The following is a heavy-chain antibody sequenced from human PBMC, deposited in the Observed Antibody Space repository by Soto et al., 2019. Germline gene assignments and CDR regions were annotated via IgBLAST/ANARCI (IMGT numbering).Heavy chain of an antibody. Sequence: KNSWASVKVSCKASGYTFTGYYMHWVRQAPGQGLEWMGWINPNSGGTNYAQKFQGWVTMTRDTSISTAYMELSRLRSDDTAVYYCARNGGNCSCGSCYERYMYVWGKGTTVTVS. CDR2: INPNSGGT. J-gene: IGHJ6*03. CDR3: ARNGGNCSCGSCYERYMYV. V-gene: IGHV1-2*04. CDR1: GYTFTGYY. D-gene: IGHD2-15*01.